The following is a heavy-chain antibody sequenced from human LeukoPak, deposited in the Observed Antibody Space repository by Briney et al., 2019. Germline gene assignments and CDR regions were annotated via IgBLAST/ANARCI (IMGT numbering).Heavy chain of an antibody. Sequence: GGSLRLSCAASGFTFSKDDFHWVRQAPGKGLEWVAAISVTGDTYYADCVKGRFTISREEAANSLYLQMRSLGAGDTALYYCTKDFCGSRAACAGGSYYDFWGRGALVTVSS. D-gene: IGHD2-15*01. CDR1: GFTFSKDD. V-gene: IGHV3-13*01. CDR3: TKDFCGSRAACAGGSYYDF. CDR2: ISVTGDT. J-gene: IGHJ2*01.